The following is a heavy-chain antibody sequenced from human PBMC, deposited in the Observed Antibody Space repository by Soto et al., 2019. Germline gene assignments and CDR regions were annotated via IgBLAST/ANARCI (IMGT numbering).Heavy chain of an antibody. D-gene: IGHD6-19*01. CDR2: INPNSGST. Sequence: ASVKVSCKACGDTFTSYYRHWVRQAPGQGLEWMGIINPNSGSTSYAQKFQGRVTMTRDTSTSTVYMELSSLRSEDTAVYYCARGQYNHGWYSLLDCWGQATMVSVSS. V-gene: IGHV1-46*01. J-gene: IGHJ4*02. CDR1: GDTFTSYY. CDR3: ARGQYNHGWYSLLDC.